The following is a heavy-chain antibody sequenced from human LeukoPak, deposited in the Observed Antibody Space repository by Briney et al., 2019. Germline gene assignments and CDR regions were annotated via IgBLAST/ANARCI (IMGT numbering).Heavy chain of an antibody. D-gene: IGHD3-22*01. CDR1: GGTFSSYA. J-gene: IGHJ3*02. CDR2: IIPILGIA. Sequence: ASVKVSCKASGGTFSSYAISWVRQAPGQGLEWMGRIIPILGIANYAQKFQGRVTITADKSTSTAYMELSSLRSEDTAVYYCARDYYDSSGYYNDAFDIWGQGTMVTVSS. CDR3: ARDYYDSSGYYNDAFDI. V-gene: IGHV1-69*04.